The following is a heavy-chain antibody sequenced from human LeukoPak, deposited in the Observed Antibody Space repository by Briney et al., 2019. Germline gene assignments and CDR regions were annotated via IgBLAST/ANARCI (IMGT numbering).Heavy chain of an antibody. V-gene: IGHV1-69*04. J-gene: IGHJ4*02. CDR3: TGGDYYDSSGYYRPDIYYFDY. Sequence: SVKVSCKASGGTFSSYAISWVRQAPGQGLEWMGRIIPIFGIANYAQKFQGRVTITADKSTSTAYMELSSLRSEDTAVYYCTGGDYYDSSGYYRPDIYYFDYWGQGALVTVSS. CDR1: GGTFSSYA. CDR2: IIPIFGIA. D-gene: IGHD3-22*01.